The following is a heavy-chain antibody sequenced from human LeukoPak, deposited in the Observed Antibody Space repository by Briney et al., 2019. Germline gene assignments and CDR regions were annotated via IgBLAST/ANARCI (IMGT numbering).Heavy chain of an antibody. V-gene: IGHV1-18*01. CDR2: ISAHNGNT. CDR3: ARDRYCSGGSCWDY. Sequence: ASVKVSCKASGYTFTSYGISWVRQAPGQGLEWMGWISAHNGNTNYAQKLQGRVTMTTDTSTSTAYMELRSLRSDDTAVYYCARDRYCSGGSCWDYWGQGTLVTVSS. J-gene: IGHJ4*02. CDR1: GYTFTSYG. D-gene: IGHD2-15*01.